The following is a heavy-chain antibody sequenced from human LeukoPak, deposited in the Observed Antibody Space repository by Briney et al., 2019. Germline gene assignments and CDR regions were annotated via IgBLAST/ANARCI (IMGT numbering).Heavy chain of an antibody. Sequence: GGSLRLSCAASVFTSTSPGMSWVRQAPGKGLEWVSSMSGNGASAYYADSVKGRFTISRDNPKNTLFLQMNSLRAEDTAVYYCARGLGANYYYGMDVWGQGTTVTVSS. J-gene: IGHJ6*02. CDR3: ARGLGANYYYGMDV. CDR1: VFTSTSPG. V-gene: IGHV3-23*01. CDR2: MSGNGASA.